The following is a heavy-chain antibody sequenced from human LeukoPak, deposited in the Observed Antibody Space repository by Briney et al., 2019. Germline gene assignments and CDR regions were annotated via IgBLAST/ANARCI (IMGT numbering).Heavy chain of an antibody. V-gene: IGHV4-4*07. CDR1: GVPMSDSY. CDR3: ARILDRDA. J-gene: IGHJ3*01. Sequence: KPSETLSLICTVSGVPMSDSYWYWLRHSAATGMEWIGRIHAIGSTNYNPSLKSRVTISLDTSKNQFSLSLSAVTAADTATYYCARILDRDAWGQGTLVTVSP. CDR2: IHAIGST. D-gene: IGHD3-22*01.